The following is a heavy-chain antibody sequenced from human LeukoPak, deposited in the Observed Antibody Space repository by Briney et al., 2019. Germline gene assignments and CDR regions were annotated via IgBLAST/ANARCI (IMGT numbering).Heavy chain of an antibody. D-gene: IGHD7-27*01. Sequence: SQTLSLTCAISGDSVSSNSAAWNWIRQSPSRGLEWLGRTYYRSKWYNNYAISVKSRITINPDTSKNQFSLQLNSVTPEDTAVYYCTRECELGTPVVYLDYWGQGTPVTVSS. CDR3: TRECELGTPVVYLDY. CDR1: GDSVSSNSAA. CDR2: TYYRSKWYN. V-gene: IGHV6-1*01. J-gene: IGHJ4*02.